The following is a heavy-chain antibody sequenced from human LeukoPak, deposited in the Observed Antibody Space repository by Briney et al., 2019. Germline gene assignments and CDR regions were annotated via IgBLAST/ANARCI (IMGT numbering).Heavy chain of an antibody. CDR1: GYTFTGYY. Sequence: ASVKVSCKASGYTFTGYYMHWVRQAPGQGLEWMGWINPNSRGTNYAQKFQGRVTMTRDTSISTAYMELSRLRSDDTAVYDCARDRPPHYYDSSGSCPDYWGQGTLVTVSS. D-gene: IGHD3-22*01. V-gene: IGHV1-2*02. CDR2: INPNSRGT. CDR3: ARDRPPHYYDSSGSCPDY. J-gene: IGHJ4*02.